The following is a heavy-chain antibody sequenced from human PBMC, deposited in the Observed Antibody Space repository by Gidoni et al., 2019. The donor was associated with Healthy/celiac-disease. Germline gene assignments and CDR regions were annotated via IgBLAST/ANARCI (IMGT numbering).Heavy chain of an antibody. Sequence: QVPLQQWGAGLLKPSETLSLTCAVYGGSFSVYYWRWIRQPPGKGLEWIGEINHSGSTNYNPSLKSRVTISVDTSKNQFSLKLSSVTAADTAVYYCARGSSRLRYCSGGSCYPNWFDPWGQGTLVTVSS. CDR2: INHSGST. D-gene: IGHD2-15*01. CDR1: GGSFSVYY. V-gene: IGHV4-34*01. J-gene: IGHJ5*02. CDR3: ARGSSRLRYCSGGSCYPNWFDP.